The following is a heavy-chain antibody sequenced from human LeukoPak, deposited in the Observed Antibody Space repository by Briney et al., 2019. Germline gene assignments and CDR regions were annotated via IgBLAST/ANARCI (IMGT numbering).Heavy chain of an antibody. CDR3: AKLMEGSGWYYFDY. CDR2: INWNGGST. D-gene: IGHD6-19*01. J-gene: IGHJ4*02. V-gene: IGHV3-20*04. Sequence: GGSLRLSCAASGFTFDDYGMSWVRQAPGKGLEWVSGINWNGGSTGYADSVKGRFTISRDNAKNSLYLQMNSLRAEDTAVYYCAKLMEGSGWYYFDYWGQGTLVTVSS. CDR1: GFTFDDYG.